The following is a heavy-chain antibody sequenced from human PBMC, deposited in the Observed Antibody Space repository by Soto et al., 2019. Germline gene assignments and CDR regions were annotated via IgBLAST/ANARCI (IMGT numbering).Heavy chain of an antibody. Sequence: QVQLVQSGAELKEPGASVTVSCKASGYTFTSYGISWVRQAPGQGLEWMGWISAYNGDTNYAQKLHGRRTMSIDTSTSTVYTELRGLRSDDSAGYYCARERSTSDYWGQGTLVTVSS. CDR1: GYTFTSYG. D-gene: IGHD1-26*01. CDR3: ARERSTSDY. J-gene: IGHJ4*02. V-gene: IGHV1-18*01. CDR2: ISAYNGDT.